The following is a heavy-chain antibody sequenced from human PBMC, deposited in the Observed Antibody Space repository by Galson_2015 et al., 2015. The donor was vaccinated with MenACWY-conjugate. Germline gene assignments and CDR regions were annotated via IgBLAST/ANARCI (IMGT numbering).Heavy chain of an antibody. D-gene: IGHD5-12*01. CDR1: GDSISSSNW. CDR2: IYHLGNA. CDR3: ARVQIPTMSGYDVHGLDV. V-gene: IGHV4-4*02. Sequence: TLSLTCTVSGDSISSSNWWNWVRQSPGKGLEWIGEIYHLGNANYNPSLKSRVTMSIDNSNNQFSLHLKSLTAADTAVYYCARVQIPTMSGYDVHGLDVWG. J-gene: IGHJ6*02.